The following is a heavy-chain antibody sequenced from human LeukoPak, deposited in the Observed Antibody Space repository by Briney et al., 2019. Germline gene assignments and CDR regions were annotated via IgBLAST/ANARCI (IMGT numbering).Heavy chain of an antibody. CDR1: GYTFSTYP. CDR3: ARVQARPGGWYDTDY. CDR2: IIPIFGTA. J-gene: IGHJ4*02. D-gene: IGHD6-19*01. V-gene: IGHV1-69*13. Sequence: SVKVSCKASGYTFSTYPMNWVRQAPGQGLEWMGGIIPIFGTANYAQKFQGRVTITADESTSPAYMELSSLRSEDTAVYYCARVQARPGGWYDTDYWGQGTLVTVSS.